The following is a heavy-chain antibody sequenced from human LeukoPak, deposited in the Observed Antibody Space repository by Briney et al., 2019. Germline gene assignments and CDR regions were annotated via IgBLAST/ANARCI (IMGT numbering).Heavy chain of an antibody. J-gene: IGHJ5*02. CDR1: GGSISSSNW. D-gene: IGHD2-15*01. Sequence: SGTLSLTCAVSGGSISSSNWWSWVRQPPGKGLEWIGEIYHSGSTNYNPSLKSRVTISVDKSKNQFSLKLSSVTAADTAVYYCARVGYCSGGSCYGWFDPWGQGTLVTVSS. CDR2: IYHSGST. V-gene: IGHV4-4*02. CDR3: ARVGYCSGGSCYGWFDP.